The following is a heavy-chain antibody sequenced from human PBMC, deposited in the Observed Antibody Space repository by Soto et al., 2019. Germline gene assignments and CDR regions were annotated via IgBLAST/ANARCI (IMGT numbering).Heavy chain of an antibody. CDR2: IIPIFGTA. J-gene: IGHJ4*02. CDR1: GGTFSSYA. V-gene: IGHV1-69*06. Sequence: SVKVSCKASGGTFSSYAISWVRQAPGQGLEWMGGIIPIFGTANYAQKFQGRVTITADKSTSTAYMELSSLRSEDTAVYYCASQSIAARLTFDYWGQGTLVTVPQ. CDR3: ASQSIAARLTFDY. D-gene: IGHD6-6*01.